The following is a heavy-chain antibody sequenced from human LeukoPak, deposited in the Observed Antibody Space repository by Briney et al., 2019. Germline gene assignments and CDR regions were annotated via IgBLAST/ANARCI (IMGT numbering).Heavy chain of an antibody. CDR3: ARDIGYYYDSSGYYYG. J-gene: IGHJ4*02. CDR2: IIPIFGTA. D-gene: IGHD3-22*01. Sequence: SVKVSCKASGGTFSSYAISWVRQAPGQGLEWMGRIIPIFGTANYAQKFQGRVMITTDESTSTAYMELSSLRSEDTAVYYCARDIGYYYDSSGYYYGWGQGTLVTVSS. V-gene: IGHV1-69*05. CDR1: GGTFSSYA.